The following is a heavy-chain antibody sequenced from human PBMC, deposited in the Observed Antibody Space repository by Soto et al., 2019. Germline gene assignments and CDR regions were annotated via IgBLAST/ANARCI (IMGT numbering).Heavy chain of an antibody. Sequence: QVQLVESGGGVVQPGRSLRLSCAASGFTFSSYAMHWVRQAPGKGLEWVAVISYDGSNKYYADSVKGRFTISRDNSKNTLYLQRNSLRAEDTAVYYCARDRQQLVGYYYYGMDVWGQGTTVTVSS. D-gene: IGHD6-13*01. V-gene: IGHV3-30-3*01. J-gene: IGHJ6*02. CDR3: ARDRQQLVGYYYYGMDV. CDR2: ISYDGSNK. CDR1: GFTFSSYA.